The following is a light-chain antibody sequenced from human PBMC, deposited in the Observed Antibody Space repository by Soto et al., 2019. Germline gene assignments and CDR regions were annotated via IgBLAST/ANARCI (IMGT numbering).Light chain of an antibody. CDR2: KNN. J-gene: IGLJ1*01. CDR1: SSTVGSNH. Sequence: QSVLTQPPSASGTPGQRVTISCSGYSSTVGSNHVYWYQKFPGMAPKLLISKNNQRPSGVPDRFYGSKSGTSASLAISGHRSEDEADYYCAAWDDNFSTYVFGSGTKRTVL. V-gene: IGLV1-47*01. CDR3: AAWDDNFSTYV.